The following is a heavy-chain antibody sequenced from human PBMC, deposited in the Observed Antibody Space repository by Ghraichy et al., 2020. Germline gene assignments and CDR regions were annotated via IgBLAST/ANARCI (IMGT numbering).Heavy chain of an antibody. CDR2: IIPIFGTA. D-gene: IGHD3-3*01. V-gene: IGHV1-69*01. CDR3: ARGGYYDFWSGYSGMNWFDP. CDR1: GGTFSSYA. J-gene: IGHJ5*02. Sequence: VKVSCKASGGTFSSYAISWVRQAPGQGLGWMGGIIPIFGTANYAQKFQGRVTITADESTSTAYMELSSLRSEDTAVYYCARGGYYDFWSGYSGMNWFDPWGQGTLVTVSS.